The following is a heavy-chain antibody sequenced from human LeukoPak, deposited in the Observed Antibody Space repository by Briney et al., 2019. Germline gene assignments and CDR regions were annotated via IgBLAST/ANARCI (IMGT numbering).Heavy chain of an antibody. D-gene: IGHD3-22*01. J-gene: IGHJ3*02. CDR2: IYTSGST. CDR1: GGSISSGSYY. CDR3: ASTTYYYDSSGYSDAFDI. Sequence: PSQTLSLTCTVSGGSISSGSYYWSWIRQPAGKGLEWIGRIYTSGSTNYNPSLNSRVTISVDTSKNQFSLKLSSVTAADTAVYYCASTTYYYDSSGYSDAFDIWGQGTMVTVSS. V-gene: IGHV4-61*02.